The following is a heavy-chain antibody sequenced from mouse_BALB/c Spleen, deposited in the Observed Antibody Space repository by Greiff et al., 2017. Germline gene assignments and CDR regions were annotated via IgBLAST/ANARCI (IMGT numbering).Heavy chain of an antibody. CDR2: INPSNGRT. V-gene: IGHV1S81*02. CDR3: ARPLYYYGSSSYAMDY. Sequence: VQLQQPGAELVKPGASVKLSCKASGYTFTSYWMHWVKQRPGQGLEWIGEINPSNGRTNYNEKFKSKATLTVDKSSSTAYMQLSSLTSEDSAVYYSARPLYYYGSSSYAMDYWGQGTSVTVSS. D-gene: IGHD1-1*01. J-gene: IGHJ4*01. CDR1: GYTFTSYW.